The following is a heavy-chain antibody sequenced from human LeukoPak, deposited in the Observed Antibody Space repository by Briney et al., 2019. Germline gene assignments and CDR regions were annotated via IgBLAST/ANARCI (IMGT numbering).Heavy chain of an antibody. CDR1: GDSVSSNSAA. CDR2: TYYRSKWYN. V-gene: IGHV6-1*01. J-gene: IGHJ3*02. Sequence: SQTLSLTCAISGDSVSSNSAAWNWIRQSPSRGLEWLGRTYYRSKWYNDYAVSVKSRITINPDTSKNQFSLQLNSVTPEDTAVYYCARARLRSLEYSSYFGAFDIWGQGTMVTVSS. D-gene: IGHD6-6*01. CDR3: ARARLRSLEYSSYFGAFDI.